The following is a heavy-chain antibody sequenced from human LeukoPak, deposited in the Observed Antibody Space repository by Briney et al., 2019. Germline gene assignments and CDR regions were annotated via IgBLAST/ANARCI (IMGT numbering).Heavy chain of an antibody. J-gene: IGHJ5*02. Sequence: SETLSLTCTVSGGSISSSSYYWGWIRQPPGKGLEWIGSIYYSGSTYYNPSLKSRVTISVDTSKNQFSLKLSSVTAADTAVYYCARVYYGDYGGWFDPWGQGTLVTVSS. CDR2: IYYSGST. V-gene: IGHV4-39*07. D-gene: IGHD4-17*01. CDR3: ARVYYGDYGGWFDP. CDR1: GGSISSSSYY.